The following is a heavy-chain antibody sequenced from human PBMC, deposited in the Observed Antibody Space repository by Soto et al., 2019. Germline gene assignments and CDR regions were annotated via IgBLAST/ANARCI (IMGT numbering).Heavy chain of an antibody. CDR2: ISGSGGST. Sequence: GGSLRLSCAASGFTFSSYAMSWVRQAPGKGLEWVSAISGSGGSTYYADSVKGRFTISRDNSKNTLYLQMNSLRAEDTAVYYCARQRIAVAGRDRGDYWGQGTLVTVSS. CDR3: ARQRIAVAGRDRGDY. D-gene: IGHD6-19*01. J-gene: IGHJ4*02. CDR1: GFTFSSYA. V-gene: IGHV3-23*01.